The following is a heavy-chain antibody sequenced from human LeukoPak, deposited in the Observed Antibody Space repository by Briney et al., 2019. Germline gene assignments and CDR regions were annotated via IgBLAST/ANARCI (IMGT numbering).Heavy chain of an antibody. J-gene: IGHJ4*02. CDR2: IIPILGIA. D-gene: IGHD3-10*01. V-gene: IGHV1-69*04. CDR1: GGTFSSYA. CDR3: AREFMARGVKVYFDY. Sequence: GSSVKVSCKASGGTFSSYAISWVRQAPGQGLEWMGRIIPILGIANYAQKFQGRVTITADKSTSTAYMELSSLRSEDTAVYYCAREFMARGVKVYFDYWGQGTLVTVSS.